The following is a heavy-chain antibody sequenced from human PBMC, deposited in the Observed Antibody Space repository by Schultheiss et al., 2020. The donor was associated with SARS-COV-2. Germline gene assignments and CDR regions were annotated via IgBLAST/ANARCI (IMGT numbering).Heavy chain of an antibody. Sequence: GGSLRLSCAGSGFTFSSDAMSWVRQAPGKGLEWVSGISVSGGNTYYADSVKGRFIISRDNSKNTRYLQMNTLRAEDTAVYYCAKVSRFYASGSPRYGMDVWGQGTTVTVSS. J-gene: IGHJ6*02. CDR2: ISVSGGNT. CDR3: AKVSRFYASGSPRYGMDV. CDR1: GFTFSSDA. V-gene: IGHV3-23*01. D-gene: IGHD3-10*01.